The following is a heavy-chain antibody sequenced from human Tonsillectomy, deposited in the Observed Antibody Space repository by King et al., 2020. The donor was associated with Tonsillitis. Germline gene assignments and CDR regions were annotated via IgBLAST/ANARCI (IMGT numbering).Heavy chain of an antibody. Sequence: VQLVESGGGLVKPGGSLRLSCAASGFTFSSYSMNWVRQAPGKELEWVSSISSSSSYIYYADSVKGRFTISRDNAKNSLYLQMNSLRAEDTAVYYCALGDYDFWCGYYNHYYYGMDVWGQGTTVTVSS. D-gene: IGHD3-3*01. V-gene: IGHV3-21*01. J-gene: IGHJ6*02. CDR3: ALGDYDFWCGYYNHYYYGMDV. CDR2: ISSSSSYI. CDR1: GFTFSSYS.